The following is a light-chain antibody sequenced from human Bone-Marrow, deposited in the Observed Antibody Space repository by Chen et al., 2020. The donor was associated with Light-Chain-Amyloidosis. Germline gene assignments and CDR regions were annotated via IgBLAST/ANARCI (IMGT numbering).Light chain of an antibody. CDR1: SSDVGGDNH. J-gene: IGLJ1*01. CDR2: EVT. CDR3: SSYTITNTLV. Sequence: QSALTXXASVSGSPGQSITISCTGTSSDVGGDNHVSWYQQHPDKAPKLMIYEVTNPPSWVPXRFSGXKSDNTASLTISGLQTEDEADYFCSSYTITNTLVFGSGTRVTVL. V-gene: IGLV2-14*01.